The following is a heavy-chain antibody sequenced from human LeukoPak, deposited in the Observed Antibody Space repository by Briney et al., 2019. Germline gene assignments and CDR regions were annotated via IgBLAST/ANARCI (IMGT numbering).Heavy chain of an antibody. CDR2: ISAYNGNT. J-gene: IGHJ4*02. V-gene: IGHV1-18*01. Sequence: ASVKVSCKASGYTFTSYSISWVRQAPGQGLEWMGWISAYNGNTNYAQKLQGRVTMTTDTSTSTAYMELRSLRSDDTAVYYCARVGLGYCSSTSCYSAPIFDYWGQGTLVTVSS. D-gene: IGHD2-2*01. CDR1: GYTFTSYS. CDR3: ARVGLGYCSSTSCYSAPIFDY.